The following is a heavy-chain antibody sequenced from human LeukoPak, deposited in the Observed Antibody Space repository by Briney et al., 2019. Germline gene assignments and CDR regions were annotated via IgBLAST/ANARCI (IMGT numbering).Heavy chain of an antibody. CDR2: IYYSGST. J-gene: IGHJ4*02. D-gene: IGHD1-26*01. CDR3: ARSIYSGTSNFDY. V-gene: IGHV4-59*01. Sequence: SETLSLTCTVSGASISSYYWSWIRQPPGKGLEWIGYIYYSGSTNYNPSLQSRVTISIDTSKNQFSLKPSSVTAADTAVYYCARSIYSGTSNFDYWGQGTLVTVSS. CDR1: GASISSYY.